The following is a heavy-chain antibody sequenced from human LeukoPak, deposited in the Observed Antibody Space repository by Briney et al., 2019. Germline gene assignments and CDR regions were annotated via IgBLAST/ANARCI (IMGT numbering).Heavy chain of an antibody. CDR1: GGSISSYY. V-gene: IGHV4-59*01. CDR2: IFYIGGT. CDR3: ARADVSGSYYDHYYYYGMDV. D-gene: IGHD1-26*01. J-gene: IGHJ6*02. Sequence: SETLSLTCTVSGGSISSYYWSWIRQPPGKGLEWIGNIFYIGGTTYNPSLKSRVTISLDTSKNQFSLKLSSVTAADTAVYYCARADVSGSYYDHYYYYGMDVWGQGTTVTVSS.